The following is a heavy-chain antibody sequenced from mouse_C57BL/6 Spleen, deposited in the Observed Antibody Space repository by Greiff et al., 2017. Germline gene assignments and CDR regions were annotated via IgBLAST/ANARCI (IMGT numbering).Heavy chain of an antibody. J-gene: IGHJ4*01. Sequence: VQLVESGAELVKPGASVKMSCKASGYTFTTYPIDWVKQNPGKSLEWIGNFHPYNDDTKYNEKFKGKATLTVEKSSSTVYLELSRLTSDDSAVYYCARSDGYYAMDYWGQGTSVTVSS. CDR3: ARSDGYYAMDY. CDR1: GYTFTTYP. D-gene: IGHD2-3*01. V-gene: IGHV1-47*01. CDR2: FHPYNDDT.